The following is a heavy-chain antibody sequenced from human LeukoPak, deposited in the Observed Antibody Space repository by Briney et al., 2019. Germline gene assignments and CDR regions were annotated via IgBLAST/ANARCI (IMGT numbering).Heavy chain of an antibody. V-gene: IGHV1-18*01. J-gene: IGHJ5*02. CDR1: GYTFTRYG. Sequence: GASVKVSCKASGYTFTRYGISWVRQAPGQGLEWMGWISGYNGNTNYAEKLQGRVTMTTYTATSTVYMELRSLRSYDKAVYYCARDSLYYGSGSYLGFDPWGQGTLVTVSS. CDR2: ISGYNGNT. D-gene: IGHD3-10*01. CDR3: ARDSLYYGSGSYLGFDP.